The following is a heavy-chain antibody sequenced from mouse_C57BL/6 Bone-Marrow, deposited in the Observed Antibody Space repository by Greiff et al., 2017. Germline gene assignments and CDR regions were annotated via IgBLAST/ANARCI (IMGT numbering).Heavy chain of an antibody. CDR2: IDPENGDT. Sequence: EVQLQQSGAELVRPGASVKLSCTASGFNIKDDYMHWVKQRPEQGLEWIGWIDPENGDTEYASKFQGKATITADTSSNTAYMQLSSLTSEDSAVYYGARGLLYYYAMDYWGQGTSVTVSS. D-gene: IGHD6-1*01. CDR3: ARGLLYYYAMDY. CDR1: GFNIKDDY. V-gene: IGHV14-4*01. J-gene: IGHJ4*01.